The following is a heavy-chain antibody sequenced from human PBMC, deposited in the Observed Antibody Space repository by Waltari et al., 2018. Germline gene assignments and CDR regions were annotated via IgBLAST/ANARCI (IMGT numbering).Heavy chain of an antibody. Sequence: QLQLQESGPGLVKPSETLSLTCTVSGGSISSSSYYWGWIRQPPGKGLEWIGSIYYSGSTYYNPSLKSRVTISVDTSKNQFSLKLSSVTAADTAVYYCARDLWYVVVGRKSGMDVWGQGTTVTVSS. CDR3: ARDLWYVVVGRKSGMDV. V-gene: IGHV4-39*07. CDR1: GGSISSSSYY. CDR2: IYYSGST. D-gene: IGHD3-22*01. J-gene: IGHJ6*02.